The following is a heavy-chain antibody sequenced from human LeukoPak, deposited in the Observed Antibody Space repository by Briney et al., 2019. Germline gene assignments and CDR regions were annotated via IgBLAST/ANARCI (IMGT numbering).Heavy chain of an antibody. J-gene: IGHJ6*02. CDR2: ISSSSSYI. CDR1: GFTFSSYS. D-gene: IGHD3-10*01. CDR3: ARDSGPFYGSGSYYSMDV. V-gene: IGHV3-21*01. Sequence: GGSLRPSCAASGFTFSSYSMNWVRQAPGKGLEWVSSISSSSSYIYYADSVKGRFTISRDNAKNSLYLQMNSLRAEDTAVYYCARDSGPFYGSGSYYSMDVWGQGTTVTVSS.